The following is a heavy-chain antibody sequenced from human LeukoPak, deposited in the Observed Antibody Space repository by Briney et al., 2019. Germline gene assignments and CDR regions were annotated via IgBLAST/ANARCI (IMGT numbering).Heavy chain of an antibody. D-gene: IGHD3/OR15-3a*01. Sequence: GGSLRLSCAASGFTFSSSAMNWVRQAPGKGLVWVSRINNDGGDTIYADSVKGRFSISRDNAKNTLYLQMNSLRAEDTAVYYCVRGSFGPDIWGQGTMVTVSS. V-gene: IGHV3-74*01. J-gene: IGHJ3*02. CDR3: VRGSFGPDI. CDR1: GFTFSSSA. CDR2: INNDGGDT.